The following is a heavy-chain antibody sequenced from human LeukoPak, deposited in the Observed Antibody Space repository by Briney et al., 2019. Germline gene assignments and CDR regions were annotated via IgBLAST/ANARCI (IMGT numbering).Heavy chain of an antibody. CDR3: ARDYYDSSGYYSNWFDP. J-gene: IGHJ5*02. V-gene: IGHV5-51*01. D-gene: IGHD3-22*01. CDR2: IYPGDSDT. Sequence: GESLKISCKGSGYIFTSYWIGWVRQMPGKGLEWMGIIYPGDSDTRYSPSFQGQVTISADKSISTAYLQWSSLKASDTAMYYCARDYYDSSGYYSNWFDPWGQGTLVTVSS. CDR1: GYIFTSYW.